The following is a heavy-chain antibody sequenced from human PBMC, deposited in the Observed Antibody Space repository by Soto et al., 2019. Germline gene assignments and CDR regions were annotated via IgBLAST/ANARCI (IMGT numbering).Heavy chain of an antibody. V-gene: IGHV4-31*03. CDR2: IYYSGST. CDR3: ARTPFYDSSGYYRNYYYYGMDV. Sequence: SETLSLTCTVSGGSISSGGYYWSWIRQHPGKGLEWIGYIYYSGSTYYNPSLKSRVTISVDTSKNQFSLKLSSVTAADTAVYYCARTPFYDSSGYYRNYYYYGMDVWGQGTTVTVSS. J-gene: IGHJ6*02. D-gene: IGHD3-22*01. CDR1: GGSISSGGYY.